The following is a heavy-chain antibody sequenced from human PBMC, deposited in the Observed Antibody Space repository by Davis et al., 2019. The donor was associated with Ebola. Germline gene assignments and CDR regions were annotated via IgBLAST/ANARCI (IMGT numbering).Heavy chain of an antibody. V-gene: IGHV4-59*08. CDR2: IYYSGST. CDR1: GGSISSYY. CDR3: ARRDSRAYGSDWGVDF. D-gene: IGHD6-19*01. J-gene: IGHJ4*02. Sequence: SETLSLTCTVSGGSISSYYWSWIRQPPGKGLEWIGYIYYSGSTNYNPSLKSRVTISVDTSKNQFSLKLNSATAADTAVYYCARRDSRAYGSDWGVDFWGQGILVTVSS.